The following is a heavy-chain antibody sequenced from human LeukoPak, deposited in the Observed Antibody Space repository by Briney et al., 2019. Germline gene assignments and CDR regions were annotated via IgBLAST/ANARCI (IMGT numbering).Heavy chain of an antibody. Sequence: SETLSLTCTVSGGSIRSYSWSWIRQPPGKGLEWIGNFQYSGSTNYNPSLKSRATISLDTSKNQFSLKLSSVTAADTAVYYCARHEWYGGSYYVVYWGQGTLVTVSS. CDR3: ARHEWYGGSYYVVY. CDR2: FQYSGST. V-gene: IGHV4-59*08. CDR1: GGSIRSYS. D-gene: IGHD1-26*01. J-gene: IGHJ4*02.